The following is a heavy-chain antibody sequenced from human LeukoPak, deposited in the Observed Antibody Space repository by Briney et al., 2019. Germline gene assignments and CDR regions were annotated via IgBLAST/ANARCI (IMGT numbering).Heavy chain of an antibody. V-gene: IGHV3-9*01. CDR1: GFTFADYA. D-gene: IGHD6-13*01. CDR2: VSWNSGNI. J-gene: IGHJ4*02. CDR3: TKSPRWAAAPDY. Sequence: GGSLRLSCAASGFTFADYAMQWVRQAPGKGLEWVSGVSWNSGNIGYAEPVKGRFTISRDNAKNSLYLQMNSLRAEDTALYYCTKSPRWAAAPDYWGRGTLVTVSS.